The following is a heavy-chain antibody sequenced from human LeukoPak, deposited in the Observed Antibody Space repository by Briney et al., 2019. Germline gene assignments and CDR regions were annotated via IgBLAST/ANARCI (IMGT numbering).Heavy chain of an antibody. Sequence: SETLSLTCAVYGGSFSGYYWSWIRQPPGKGLEWIGEINHSGSTNYNPSLKSRVTISVDTSKNQFSLKLSFVTAADTAVYYCAREARFGSGRSRAVDYWGQGTLVTVSS. D-gene: IGHD3-10*01. CDR1: GGSFSGYY. CDR2: INHSGST. CDR3: AREARFGSGRSRAVDY. V-gene: IGHV4-34*01. J-gene: IGHJ4*02.